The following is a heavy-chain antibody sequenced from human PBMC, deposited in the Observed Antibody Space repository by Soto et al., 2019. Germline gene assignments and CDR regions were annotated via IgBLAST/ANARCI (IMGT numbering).Heavy chain of an antibody. J-gene: IGHJ2*01. D-gene: IGHD3-9*01. CDR2: IFYSGKI. Sequence: PSETLSLTCTVSVGSISSYYWSWIRQPPGKGLEWIGYIFYSGKIDYNPSLKSRVTMSVDMSKNQISLKLTSVSAADTAVYYCARGGHPHYEILTGSPYWYFNLWGRGTLVTVSS. CDR1: VGSISSYY. CDR3: ARGGHPHYEILTGSPYWYFNL. V-gene: IGHV4-59*01.